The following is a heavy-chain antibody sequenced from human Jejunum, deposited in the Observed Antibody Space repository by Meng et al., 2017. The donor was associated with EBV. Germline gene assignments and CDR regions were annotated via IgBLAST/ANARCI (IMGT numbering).Heavy chain of an antibody. CDR3: SRGSDRAKASIA. CDR1: GGSVSSHY. CDR2: IHPSGIA. V-gene: IGHV4-34*01. D-gene: IGHD3-3*02. J-gene: IGHJ4*02. Sequence: QVQLQRGGAGLLLPSETLSPTCAVYGGSVSSHYWSWIRRPPGKGLEWIGEIHPSGIANYSPSLRSRVTISVETSKNEFSLKLSSVTAADTAVYYCSRGSDRAKASIAWGQGTLVTVSS.